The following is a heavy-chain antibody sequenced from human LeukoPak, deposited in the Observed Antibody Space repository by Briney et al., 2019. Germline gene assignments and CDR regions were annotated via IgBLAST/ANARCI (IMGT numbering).Heavy chain of an antibody. CDR1: GFTFSSYW. J-gene: IGHJ3*02. V-gene: IGHV3-74*01. CDR2: INSDGSST. CDR3: ARDWGEGFFSMAFDI. Sequence: GGSLRLSCAASGFTFSSYWMHWVRQAPGKGLVWVSRINSDGSSTSYADSVKGRFTISRDNSKNTLYLQMNRLRAEDTAVYYCARDWGEGFFSMAFDIWGQGTMVTVSS. D-gene: IGHD3-16*01.